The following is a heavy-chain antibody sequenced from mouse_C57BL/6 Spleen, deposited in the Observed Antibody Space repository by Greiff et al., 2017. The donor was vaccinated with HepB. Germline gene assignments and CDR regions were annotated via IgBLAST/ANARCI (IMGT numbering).Heavy chain of an antibody. CDR1: GYTFTSYW. J-gene: IGHJ4*01. V-gene: IGHV1-52*01. CDR3: AREGKDYYGNAMDY. D-gene: IGHD1-1*01. CDR2: IDPSDSET. Sequence: QVQLQQPGAELVRPGSSVKLSCKASGYTFTSYWMHWVKQRPIQGLEWIGNIDPSDSETHYNQKFKDKATLTVDKSSSTAYMQLSSLTSEDSAVYYCAREGKDYYGNAMDYWGQGTSVTVSS.